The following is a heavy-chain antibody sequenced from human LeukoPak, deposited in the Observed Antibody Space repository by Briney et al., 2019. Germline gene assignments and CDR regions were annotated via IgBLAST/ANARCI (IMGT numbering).Heavy chain of an antibody. CDR2: ISYDGSNK. D-gene: IGHD5-24*01. J-gene: IGHJ4*02. CDR1: GFTFSSYA. V-gene: IGHV3-30*04. Sequence: GRSLRLSCAASGFTFSSYAMHWVRQAPGKGMEWVAVISYDGSNKYYADSVKGRFTVSRDNSKNTLYLQMNSLRAEDTAVYYCARDRMAAYWGQGTLVTVSS. CDR3: ARDRMAAY.